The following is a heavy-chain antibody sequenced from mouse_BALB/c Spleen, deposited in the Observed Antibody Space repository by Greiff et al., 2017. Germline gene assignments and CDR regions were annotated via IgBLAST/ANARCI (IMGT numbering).Heavy chain of an antibody. CDR2: ISYDGSN. CDR1: GYSITSGYY. D-gene: IGHD1-1*01. Sequence: DVKLQESGPGLVKPSQSLSLTCSVTGYSITSGYYWNWIRQFPGNKLEWMGYISYDGSNNYNPSLKNRISITRDTSKNQFFLKLNSVTTEDTATYYCAREGDYVAMDYWGQGTSVTVSS. CDR3: AREGDYVAMDY. V-gene: IGHV3-6*02. J-gene: IGHJ4*01.